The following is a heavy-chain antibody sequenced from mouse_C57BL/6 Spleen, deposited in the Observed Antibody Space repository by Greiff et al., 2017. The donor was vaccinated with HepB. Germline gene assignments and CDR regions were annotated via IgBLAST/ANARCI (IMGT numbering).Heavy chain of an antibody. CDR1: GYTFTSYW. Sequence: VQLQQPGAELVKPGASVKVSCKASGYTFTSYWMHWVKQRPGQGLEWIGRIHPSDSDTNYNQKFKGKATLTVDKSSSTAYMQLSSLTSEDSAVYYCATDYGYDGGWYFDVWGTGTTVTVSS. CDR3: ATDYGYDGGWYFDV. CDR2: IHPSDSDT. J-gene: IGHJ1*03. D-gene: IGHD2-2*01. V-gene: IGHV1-74*01.